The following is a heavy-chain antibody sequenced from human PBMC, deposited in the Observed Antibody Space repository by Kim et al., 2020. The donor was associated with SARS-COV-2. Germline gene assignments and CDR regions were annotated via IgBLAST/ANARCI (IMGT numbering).Heavy chain of an antibody. V-gene: IGHV3-23*01. J-gene: IGHJ4*02. Sequence: PYPEDHRTTRFTISGNTSKNTLYLQRNSLRAEDTAVYYCAKEGGGTHDYWGQGTLVTVSS. CDR3: AKEGGGTHDY. D-gene: IGHD2-15*01. CDR2: P.